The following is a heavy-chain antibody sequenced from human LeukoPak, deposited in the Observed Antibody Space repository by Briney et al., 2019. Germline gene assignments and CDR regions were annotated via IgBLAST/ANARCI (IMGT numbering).Heavy chain of an antibody. CDR2: ISYDGSNK. Sequence: GGSLRLSCEASGFTFSYYGIHWVRQAPGKGLEWVAVISYDGSNKYYADSVKGRFTISRDNSKNTLYLQMNSLRAEDTAVYYCARDADDYGDYGGFDPWAREPWSPSPQ. CDR1: GFTFSYYG. CDR3: ARDADDYGDYGGFDP. D-gene: IGHD4-17*01. V-gene: IGHV3-30*03. J-gene: IGHJ5*02.